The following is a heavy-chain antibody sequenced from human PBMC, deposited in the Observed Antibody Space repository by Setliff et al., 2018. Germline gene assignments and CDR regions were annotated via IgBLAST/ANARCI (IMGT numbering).Heavy chain of an antibody. Sequence: SETLSLTCTVSGGSISSGGYYWSWIRQPAGKGLEWIGRIYTSGSTNYNPSLKSRVTISVDTSKNQFSLKLSSVTAADTAVYYCARHPHYDSSGYRDYWGRERWSPSPQ. CDR2: IYTSGST. D-gene: IGHD3-22*01. V-gene: IGHV4-61*02. CDR3: ARHPHYDSSGYRDY. J-gene: IGHJ4*02. CDR1: GGSISSGGYY.